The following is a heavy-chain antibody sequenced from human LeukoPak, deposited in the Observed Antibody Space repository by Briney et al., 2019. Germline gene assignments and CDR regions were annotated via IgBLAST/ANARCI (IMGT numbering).Heavy chain of an antibody. CDR1: GFTFNNYA. CDR3: VRVGSLVFDI. Sequence: GGSLRLSCVASGFTFNNYAMHWVRRAPGKGLEYVSGISSNGGATYYANSVKGRFTISRDNSKNTLYLQMGSLRAEDMAVYYCVRVGSLVFDIWGQGTMVTVSS. J-gene: IGHJ3*02. D-gene: IGHD3-10*01. V-gene: IGHV3-64*01. CDR2: ISSNGGAT.